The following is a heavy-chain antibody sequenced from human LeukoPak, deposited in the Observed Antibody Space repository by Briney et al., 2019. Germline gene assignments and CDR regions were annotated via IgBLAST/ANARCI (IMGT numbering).Heavy chain of an antibody. J-gene: IGHJ5*02. CDR2: FYYRGST. CDR3: ARDEDSAYGSGSYLS. CDR1: GGSISGYY. Sequence: SETLSLTCTVSGGSISGYYWSWIRQPPGKGLGWIGYFYYRGSTNYNPSLKSRVTISVDTSKNQFSLKLSSVTAADTAVYYCARDEDSAYGSGSYLSWGQGTLVTVSS. V-gene: IGHV4-59*01. D-gene: IGHD3-10*01.